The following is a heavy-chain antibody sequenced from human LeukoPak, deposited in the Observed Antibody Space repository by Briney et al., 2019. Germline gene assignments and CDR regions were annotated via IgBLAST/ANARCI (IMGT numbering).Heavy chain of an antibody. V-gene: IGHV5-51*01. J-gene: IGHJ4*02. Sequence: GESLKISCKDSRYPFTSYRISWVRQMPGKGLEWMGIIYPGDSDTRYSPSFQGQVTISADKSISTAYLQWSSLKASDTAMYYCASSRYDILTGYSYFEYWGQGTLVTVSS. D-gene: IGHD3-9*01. CDR1: RYPFTSYR. CDR2: IYPGDSDT. CDR3: ASSRYDILTGYSYFEY.